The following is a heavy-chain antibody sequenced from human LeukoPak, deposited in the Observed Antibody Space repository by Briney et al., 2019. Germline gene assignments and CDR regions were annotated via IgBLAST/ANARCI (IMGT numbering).Heavy chain of an antibody. CDR1: GYNFTDYY. J-gene: IGHJ4*02. D-gene: IGHD1-26*01. CDR2: INPKSGGT. V-gene: IGHV1-2*02. Sequence: GASEKVSCTASGYNFTDYYIHWVRQAPGQGLEWMGWINPKSGGTNYAQKFRGRVTMTRDTSISTAYMELSGLRSDDTAVYYCARDSGLGPTWHPFDHWGQGTPVTVSS. CDR3: ARDSGLGPTWHPFDH.